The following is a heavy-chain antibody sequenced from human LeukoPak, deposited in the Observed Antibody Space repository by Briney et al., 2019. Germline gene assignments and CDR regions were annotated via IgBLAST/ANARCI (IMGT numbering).Heavy chain of an antibody. D-gene: IGHD2-15*01. V-gene: IGHV4-34*01. CDR1: GGSFSGYY. Sequence: SETLSLTCAVYGGSFSGYYWGWIRQSPGMGLEWIGNIYHSGSTYYNPSLRSRLTISIDTSKNHFSLELSSVTAADTAVYYCAREVVLVVAAIPGYYNYYMDVWGKGTTVTVSS. CDR2: IYHSGST. CDR3: AREVVLVVAAIPGYYNYYMDV. J-gene: IGHJ6*03.